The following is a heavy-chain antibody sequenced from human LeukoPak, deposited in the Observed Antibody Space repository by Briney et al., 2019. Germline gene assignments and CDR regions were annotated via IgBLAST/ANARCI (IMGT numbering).Heavy chain of an antibody. CDR3: AGGGEAARSLDY. J-gene: IGHJ4*02. V-gene: IGHV3-66*02. D-gene: IGHD6-6*01. CDR1: GVTSNY. CDR2: IYNGGTT. Sequence: GGSLRLSCAASGVTSNYMTWVRQAPGKGLEWVSVIYNGGTTYYADSVKGRFTISRDNSKSTLFAYLQMNSLRTDDTAVYYCAGGGEAARSLDYWGREPWSPSPQ.